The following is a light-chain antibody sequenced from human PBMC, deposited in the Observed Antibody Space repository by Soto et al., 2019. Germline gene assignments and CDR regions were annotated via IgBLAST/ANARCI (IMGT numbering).Light chain of an antibody. V-gene: IGKV1-17*01. Sequence: DIQMTPSQSSLSASVGDRVTITCRASQGIGNDLGWYQQKPGNAPKRLIYAASSLQSGVPSRFSGSESGTEFTLTISSLQPEDFATYYCQQYNSYPLTFGGGTKVEVK. CDR2: AAS. CDR1: QGIGND. J-gene: IGKJ4*01. CDR3: QQYNSYPLT.